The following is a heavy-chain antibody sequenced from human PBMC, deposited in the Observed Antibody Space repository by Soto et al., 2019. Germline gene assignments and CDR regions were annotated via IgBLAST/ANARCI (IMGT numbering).Heavy chain of an antibody. Sequence: AGSMRLSCAASGFTFSNYAMSWVRQAPGGGLEWVSAISGGGISTYYADSVRGRSTIARDNSRNTLYLRMNRLRAEDTAVYYRARDAISMVRGPNKWFDPWGQGTLVTVSS. CDR1: GFTFSNYA. CDR2: ISGGGIST. V-gene: IGHV3-23*01. D-gene: IGHD3-10*01. CDR3: ARDAISMVRGPNKWFDP. J-gene: IGHJ5*02.